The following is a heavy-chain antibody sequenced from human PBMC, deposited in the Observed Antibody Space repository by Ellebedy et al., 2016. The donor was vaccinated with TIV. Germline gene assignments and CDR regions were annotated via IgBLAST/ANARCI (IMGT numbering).Heavy chain of an antibody. CDR3: AAVRIQIWFPNWFDP. V-gene: IGHV1-2*06. D-gene: IGHD5-18*01. J-gene: IGHJ5*02. Sequence: ASVKVSCKASGYTFTGYYMHWVRQAPGQGLEWMGRIKPNSGGTNYAQKFQGRVTMTRDTSISTAYMELSRLRSDDTAVYYCAAVRIQIWFPNWFDPWGQGTLVTVSS. CDR2: IKPNSGGT. CDR1: GYTFTGYY.